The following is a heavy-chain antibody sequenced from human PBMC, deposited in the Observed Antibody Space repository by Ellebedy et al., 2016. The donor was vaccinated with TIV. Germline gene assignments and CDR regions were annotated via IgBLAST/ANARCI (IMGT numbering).Heavy chain of an antibody. D-gene: IGHD3-16*01. CDR2: ISSSSSTI. CDR1: GFTFSSCS. V-gene: IGHV3-48*02. Sequence: GESLKISCAGSGFTFSSCSMNWVRQAPGKGLEWVSHISSSSSTIYYADSVKGRFTISRDNAKNSLYLQMNSLRDEDTAVYYCVRHTRFMDYWGQGTLVTVSS. J-gene: IGHJ4*02. CDR3: VRHTRFMDY.